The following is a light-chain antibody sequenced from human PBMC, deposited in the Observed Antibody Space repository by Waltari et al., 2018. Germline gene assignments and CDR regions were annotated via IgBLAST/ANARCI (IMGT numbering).Light chain of an antibody. V-gene: IGKV3-15*01. CDR3: QQYNNWPRT. J-gene: IGKJ1*01. CDR2: DAS. Sequence: EIVMTQSPATLSVSPGERATLSCRASQSVSSNLAWYQQKPGQAPRLLIYDASTRATGIPARFSGSGSGTEFTLTISSLQSEDFTVYYCQQYNNWPRTFGQGTKVEI. CDR1: QSVSSN.